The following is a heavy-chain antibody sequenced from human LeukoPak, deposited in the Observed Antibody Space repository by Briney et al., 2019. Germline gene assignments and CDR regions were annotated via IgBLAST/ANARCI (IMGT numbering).Heavy chain of an antibody. CDR3: AELGITMIGGV. CDR1: GFSFSSYG. D-gene: IGHD3-10*02. V-gene: IGHV3-NL1*01. J-gene: IGHJ6*04. CDR2: IYSGGNT. Sequence: GGSLGLSCAASGFSFSSYGMHWVRQAPGKGLEWVSFIYSGGNTYYADSVKGRFTISRDNAKNSLYLQMNSLRAEDTAVYYCAELGITMIGGVWGKGTTVTISS.